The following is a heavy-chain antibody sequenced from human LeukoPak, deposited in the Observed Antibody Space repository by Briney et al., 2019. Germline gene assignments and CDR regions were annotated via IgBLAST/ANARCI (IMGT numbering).Heavy chain of an antibody. J-gene: IGHJ3*02. CDR3: AREAPAARAFDI. Sequence: PGGSLRLSCAASGFTFSSYWMHWVRQAPGKGLVWVSRINSDGSSTSYADSVKGRFTISRDNAKNTLYLQTNSLRAEDTAVYYCAREAPAARAFDIWGQGAMVTVSS. D-gene: IGHD6-6*01. V-gene: IGHV3-74*01. CDR1: GFTFSSYW. CDR2: INSDGSST.